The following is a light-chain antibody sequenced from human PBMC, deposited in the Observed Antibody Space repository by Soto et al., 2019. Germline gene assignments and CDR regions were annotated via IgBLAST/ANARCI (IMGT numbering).Light chain of an antibody. V-gene: IGLV2-11*01. CDR2: DVS. CDR1: SSDVGGYTY. Sequence: QSALTQPRSVSGSPGHSVAISCTGTSSDVGGYTYVAWYRQYPGKAPKLMLYDVSKRPSGVPDRFSGSKSGNTASLTISGLQAEDEADYYCQSYDSSLSGVVFGGGTKLTVL. CDR3: QSYDSSLSGVV. J-gene: IGLJ2*01.